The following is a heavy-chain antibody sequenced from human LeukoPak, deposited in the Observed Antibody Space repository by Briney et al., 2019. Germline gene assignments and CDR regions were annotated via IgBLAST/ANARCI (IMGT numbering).Heavy chain of an antibody. J-gene: IGHJ4*02. CDR1: GNYW. Sequence: GGYLRLSCAASGNYWMHWVRQAPGKGLVWVSHINSDGSWTSYADSVKGRFTISKDNAKNTVYLQMNNLRAEDTAVYYCVSFYETYWGRGTLVTVSS. CDR3: VSFYETY. D-gene: IGHD2-2*01. V-gene: IGHV3-74*01. CDR2: INSDGSWT.